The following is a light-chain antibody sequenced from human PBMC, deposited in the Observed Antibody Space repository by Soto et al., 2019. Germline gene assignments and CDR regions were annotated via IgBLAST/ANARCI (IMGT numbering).Light chain of an antibody. Sequence: QSALTQPASVSGSPGQSITISCTGTSSDVGNYNYVSWYQQYPGKAPKLMIYEVSNWPSGVSSRFSGSKSGNTASLTISGLQPEDEADYFCSSYTSSSTYVFGPGTKLTVL. CDR2: EVS. CDR3: SSYTSSSTYV. J-gene: IGLJ1*01. CDR1: SSDVGNYNY. V-gene: IGLV2-14*01.